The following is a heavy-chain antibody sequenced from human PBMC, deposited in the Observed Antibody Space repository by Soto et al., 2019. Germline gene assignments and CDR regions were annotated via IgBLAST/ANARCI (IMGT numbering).Heavy chain of an antibody. CDR2: INHSGNT. J-gene: IGHJ6*03. CDR3: SSQGLPYFDWSPTPLYYMDV. D-gene: IGHD3-9*01. CDR1: GGSFSGYY. Sequence: SETLSLTCAVYGGSFSGYYWSWIRQPPGKGLEWIGEINHSGNTNYNPSLKSRVTISVDKSKNQFSLKLSSVTAADTAVYYCSSQGLPYFDWSPTPLYYMDVWGKGTTVTVSS. V-gene: IGHV4-34*01.